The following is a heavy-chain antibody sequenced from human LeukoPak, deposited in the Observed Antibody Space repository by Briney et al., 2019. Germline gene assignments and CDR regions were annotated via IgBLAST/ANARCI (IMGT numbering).Heavy chain of an antibody. D-gene: IGHD3-3*01. CDR1: GYTFTSYD. J-gene: IGHJ5*02. Sequence: ASAKVSCKASGYTFTSYDINWVRQATGQGLEWMGWMNPNSGNTGYAQKFQGRVTMTRNTSISTAYMELSSLRSEDTAVYYCARGPYYDFWSGYYFSGWGVDWFDPWGQGTLVTVSS. V-gene: IGHV1-8*01. CDR2: MNPNSGNT. CDR3: ARGPYYDFWSGYYFSGWGVDWFDP.